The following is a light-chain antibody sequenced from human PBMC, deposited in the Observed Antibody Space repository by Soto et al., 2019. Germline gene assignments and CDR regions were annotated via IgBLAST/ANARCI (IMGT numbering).Light chain of an antibody. CDR2: DAS. V-gene: IGKV3-20*01. J-gene: IGKJ3*01. CDR1: QSVSDTH. CDR3: QQYGRSPFT. Sequence: EIVLTQSPGALSLSPGESATLSCRASQSVSDTHVAWYQQRPGQAPRLLIYDASSRATGVPDRFSASGSGTDFTLTISRLEPEDFAVYYCQQYGRSPFTFGPGTKVDIK.